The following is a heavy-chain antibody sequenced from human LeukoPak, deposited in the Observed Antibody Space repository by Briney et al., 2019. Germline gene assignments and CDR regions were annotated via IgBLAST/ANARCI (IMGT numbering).Heavy chain of an antibody. Sequence: GGSLRISCAASGFTFSSYSMNWVRQAPGKGLERVSYISSSSSTIYYADSVKGRFTTSRDNAKNSLYLQMNSLRAEDTAVYYCARASDYDILTGYLNGDAFDIWGQGTMVTFSS. CDR1: GFTFSSYS. CDR3: ARASDYDILTGYLNGDAFDI. CDR2: ISSSSSTI. V-gene: IGHV3-48*01. J-gene: IGHJ3*02. D-gene: IGHD3-9*01.